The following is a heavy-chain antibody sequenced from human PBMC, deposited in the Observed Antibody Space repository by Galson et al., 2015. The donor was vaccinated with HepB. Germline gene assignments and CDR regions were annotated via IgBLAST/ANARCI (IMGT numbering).Heavy chain of an antibody. CDR2: ISSSSSTI. CDR3: AGSGYYDFWSGYEYNWFDP. CDR1: GFTFSSYS. D-gene: IGHD3-3*01. Sequence: SLRLSCAASGFTFSSYSMSWVRQAPGKGPEWVAYISSSSSTIYYADSVKGRFTISRDNAKNSLYLQMNSLRDEDTAVYYCAGSGYYDFWSGYEYNWFDPWGQGSLVTVSS. J-gene: IGHJ5*02. V-gene: IGHV3-48*02.